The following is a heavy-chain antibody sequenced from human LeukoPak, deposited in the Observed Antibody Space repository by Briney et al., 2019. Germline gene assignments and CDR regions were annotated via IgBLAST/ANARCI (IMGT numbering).Heavy chain of an antibody. CDR1: GYTFTGYY. V-gene: IGHV1-2*02. Sequence: GSVKVSCKASGYTFTGYYMRWVRQAPGQGLEWMGWINPNSGGTNYAQKFQGRVTMTRDTSISTAYMELSRLRSDDTAVYYCARGYSYGYVLYYWGQGTLVTVSS. J-gene: IGHJ4*02. D-gene: IGHD5-18*01. CDR3: ARGYSYGYVLYY. CDR2: INPNSGGT.